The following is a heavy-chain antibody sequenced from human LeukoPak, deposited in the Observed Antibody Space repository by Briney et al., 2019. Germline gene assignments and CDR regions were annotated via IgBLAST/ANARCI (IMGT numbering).Heavy chain of an antibody. J-gene: IGHJ4*02. CDR1: GFTFSSYA. Sequence: PGGSLRLSCAASGFTFSSYAMTWVRQAPGKGLEWVSVIIASGSSTYYADSVKGRFTISRDNSKNTLYLQMNSLRAEDTAVYYCAKDGAMCSGGSCWYFDYWGQGTLVTVSS. CDR3: AKDGAMCSGGSCWYFDY. CDR2: IIASGSST. D-gene: IGHD2-15*01. V-gene: IGHV3-23*01.